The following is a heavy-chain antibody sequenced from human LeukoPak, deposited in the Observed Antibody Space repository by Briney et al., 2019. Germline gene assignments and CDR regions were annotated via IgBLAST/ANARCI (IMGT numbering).Heavy chain of an antibody. J-gene: IGHJ4*02. V-gene: IGHV3-23*01. Sequence: PGGSLRLSCAASGLAFPYYAMTWVRQAPGKGLEWVSTLSGSGTDTYYTDSVKGRFTISRDNAKNTLHLQMNSLRAEDTVVYYCARVEDYYYDSSVNFVDYWGQGTLVTVSS. D-gene: IGHD3-22*01. CDR3: ARVEDYYYDSSVNFVDY. CDR1: GLAFPYYA. CDR2: LSGSGTDT.